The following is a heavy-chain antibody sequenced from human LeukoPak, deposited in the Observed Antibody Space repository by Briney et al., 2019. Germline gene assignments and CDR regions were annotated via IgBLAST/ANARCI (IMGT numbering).Heavy chain of an antibody. Sequence: GASVKVSCKVSGYTLTELSMHWVRQAPGKGLEWMGGFDPEDGETIYAQKFQGRVTMTEDTSTDTAYMELSSLRSEDTAVYYCATGPYYYDSSGRGYFDYWGQGTLVTVSS. CDR1: GYTLTELS. CDR2: FDPEDGET. V-gene: IGHV1-24*01. CDR3: ATGPYYYDSSGRGYFDY. D-gene: IGHD3-22*01. J-gene: IGHJ4*02.